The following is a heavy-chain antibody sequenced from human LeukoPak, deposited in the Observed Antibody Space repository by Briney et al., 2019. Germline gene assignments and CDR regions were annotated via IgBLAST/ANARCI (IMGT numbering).Heavy chain of an antibody. CDR1: GYTFTSYA. J-gene: IGHJ3*02. Sequence: GASVKVSCKASGYTFTSYAISWVRQAPGQGLEWMGRIIPILGIANYAQKFQGRVTITADKSTSTAYMELSSLRSEDTAVYYCARAGIAAAREAFDIWGQGTMVTVSS. CDR2: IIPILGIA. CDR3: ARAGIAAAREAFDI. D-gene: IGHD6-13*01. V-gene: IGHV1-69*04.